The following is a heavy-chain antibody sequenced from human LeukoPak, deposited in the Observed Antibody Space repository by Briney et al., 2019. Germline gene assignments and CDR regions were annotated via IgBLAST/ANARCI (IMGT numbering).Heavy chain of an antibody. D-gene: IGHD6-13*01. V-gene: IGHV4-4*07. J-gene: IGHJ4*02. CDR2: IYTSGST. CDR1: GGSISSYY. CDR3: ARDSYPTVAAAGPNWGY. Sequence: SETLSLTCAVSGGSISSYYWSWIRQPAGKGLEWIGRIYTSGSTNYNPSLKSRVTMSVDTSKNQFSLKLSSVTAADTAVYYCARDSYPTVAAAGPNWGYWGQGTLVTVSS.